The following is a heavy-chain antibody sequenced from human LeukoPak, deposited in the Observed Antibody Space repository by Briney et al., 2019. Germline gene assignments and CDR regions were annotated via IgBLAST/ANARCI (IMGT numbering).Heavy chain of an antibody. J-gene: IGHJ3*02. CDR2: IIPIFGTA. D-gene: IGHD3-22*01. CDR1: GGTFSSYA. CDR3: AREHDSSGYRGTFDAFDI. Sequence: SVKVSCKASGGTFSSYANSWVRQAPGQGLEWMGRIIPIFGTANYAQKFQGRVTITTDESTSTAYMELSSLRSEDTAVYYCAREHDSSGYRGTFDAFDIWGQGTMVTVSS. V-gene: IGHV1-69*05.